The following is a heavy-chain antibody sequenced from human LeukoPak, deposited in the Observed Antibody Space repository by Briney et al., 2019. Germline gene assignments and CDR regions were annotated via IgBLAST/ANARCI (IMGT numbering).Heavy chain of an antibody. CDR3: ARGWKVVFYAFDI. CDR1: GGSISSYY. J-gene: IGHJ3*02. CDR2: IYYSGST. D-gene: IGHD3-22*01. Sequence: SETLSLTCTVSGGSISSYYWSWIRQPPGKGLEWIGYIYYSGSTNYNPSLKSRVTISVDTSKNQFSLKLSSVTAADTAVYYCARGWKVVFYAFDIWRQGTMVTVSS. V-gene: IGHV4-59*01.